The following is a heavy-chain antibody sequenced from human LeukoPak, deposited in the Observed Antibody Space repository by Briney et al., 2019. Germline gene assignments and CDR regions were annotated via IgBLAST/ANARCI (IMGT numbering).Heavy chain of an antibody. Sequence: SETLSLTCTVSGYSISSGYYWGWIRQPTGKGLGWSGRIEPSGSTYYTPSLKSRVTISVDTSKNQFSLKLSSVTAADTAVYYCARAHIVVVPAAYYYYYMDVWGKGTTVTVSS. CDR2: IEPSGST. J-gene: IGHJ6*03. CDR3: ARAHIVVVPAAYYYYYMDV. CDR1: GYSISSGYY. V-gene: IGHV4-38-2*02. D-gene: IGHD2-2*01.